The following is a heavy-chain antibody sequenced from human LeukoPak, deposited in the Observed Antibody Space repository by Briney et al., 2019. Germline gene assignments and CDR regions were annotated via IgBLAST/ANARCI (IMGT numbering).Heavy chain of an antibody. CDR3: TRPTYYYDSSGYYHDY. CDR2: IRSKANSYAT. Sequence: GGSLRLFCAASGFTFSGSAMHWVRQASGKGLEWVGRIRSKANSYATAYAASVKGRFTISRDDSKNTAYLQMNSLKTEDTAVYYCTRPTYYYDSSGYYHDYWGQGTLVTVSS. CDR1: GFTFSGSA. V-gene: IGHV3-73*01. J-gene: IGHJ4*02. D-gene: IGHD3-22*01.